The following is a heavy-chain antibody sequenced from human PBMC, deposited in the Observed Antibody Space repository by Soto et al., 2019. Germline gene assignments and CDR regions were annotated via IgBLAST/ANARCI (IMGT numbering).Heavy chain of an antibody. J-gene: IGHJ4*02. CDR2: IYYSGST. V-gene: IGHV4-59*08. D-gene: IGHD6-19*01. Sequence: SETLSLTCTVSGGSISSYYGSWIRQPPGKGLEWIGYIYYSGSTNYNPSLKSRVTISVVTSKNQFSLKLSSVTAADTAVYYCARLSSSGPDYWGQGTLVTVSS. CDR3: ARLSSSGPDY. CDR1: GGSISSYY.